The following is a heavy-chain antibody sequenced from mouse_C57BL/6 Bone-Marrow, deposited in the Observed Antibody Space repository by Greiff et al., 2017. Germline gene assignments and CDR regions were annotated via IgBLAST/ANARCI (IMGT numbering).Heavy chain of an antibody. J-gene: IGHJ4*01. CDR3: ARSYDYDDYTMDY. V-gene: IGHV1-64*01. CDR1: GYTFTNYW. Sequence: QVQLQQPGVELVKPGASVKLSCKASGYTFTNYWMHWVKQRPGQGLEWIGMMHPNGGSPDYNEKLKSEATLSVDKSSRTAYMELSILTSEDSAVYYCARSYDYDDYTMDYWCQGTSVTVSS. D-gene: IGHD2-4*01. CDR2: MHPNGGSP.